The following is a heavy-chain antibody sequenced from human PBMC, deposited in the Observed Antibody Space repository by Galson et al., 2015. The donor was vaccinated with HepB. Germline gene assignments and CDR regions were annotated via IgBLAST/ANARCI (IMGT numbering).Heavy chain of an antibody. J-gene: IGHJ4*02. CDR2: IYPDGSQT. D-gene: IGHD2-8*02. CDR1: GYNFRTYW. CDR3: AAKAYHDVTGQYW. V-gene: IGHV5-51*01. Sequence: QSGAEVKEPGESLKISCKTSGYNFRTYWTGWMRQRPGAGPEWVGIIYPDGSQTMYSPSFKGQVSISADESISTAYLQWNSLKASDTAMYYCAAKAYHDVTGQYWWGQGTLVTVSS.